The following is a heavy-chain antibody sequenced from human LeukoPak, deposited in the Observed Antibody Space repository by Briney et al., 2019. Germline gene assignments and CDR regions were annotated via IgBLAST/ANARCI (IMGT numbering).Heavy chain of an antibody. CDR3: ARGVLQPALYYYYYYMDV. D-gene: IGHD2/OR15-2a*01. Sequence: SVKVSCKASGGTFSSYAISWVRQAPGQGLEWMGGIIPIFGTANYAQKFQGRVTITTDESTSTAYMELSSLRSEDTAVYYCARGVLQPALYYYYYYMDVWGKGTTVTVSS. V-gene: IGHV1-69*05. CDR2: IIPIFGTA. CDR1: GGTFSSYA. J-gene: IGHJ6*03.